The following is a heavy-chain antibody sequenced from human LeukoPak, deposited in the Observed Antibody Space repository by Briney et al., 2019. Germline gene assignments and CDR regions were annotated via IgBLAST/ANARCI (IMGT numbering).Heavy chain of an antibody. CDR1: GYTFTSYD. Sequence: ASVKISCKASGYTFTSYDINWVRQATGQPLEWMGWMNPNSGNTGYAQKFQGRVTMTRNTSISTAYMELSSLRSEDTAVYYCARGPSGYYYAFDIWSQGTMVTVSS. CDR2: MNPNSGNT. J-gene: IGHJ3*02. D-gene: IGHD3-22*01. V-gene: IGHV1-8*01. CDR3: ARGPSGYYYAFDI.